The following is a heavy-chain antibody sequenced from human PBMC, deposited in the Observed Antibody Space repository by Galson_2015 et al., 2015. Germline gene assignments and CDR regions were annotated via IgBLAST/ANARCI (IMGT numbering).Heavy chain of an antibody. V-gene: IGHV3-7*03. CDR2: IKQDGSEK. J-gene: IGHJ4*02. CDR3: ARAPIPYGDPAYYFDY. CDR1: GFTFSSYW. Sequence: SLRLSCAASGFTFSSYWMGWVRQAPGKGLEWVANIKQDGSEKYYVDSVKGRFTISRDNAKNSLYLQMNSLRAEDTAVYYCARAPIPYGDPAYYFDYWGQGTLVTVSS. D-gene: IGHD4-17*01.